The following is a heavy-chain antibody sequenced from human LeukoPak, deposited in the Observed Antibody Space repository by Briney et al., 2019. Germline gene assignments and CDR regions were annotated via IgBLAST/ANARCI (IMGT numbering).Heavy chain of an antibody. Sequence: GGSLRLSCAASGFTFSSYEMNWVRQAPGKGLEWVSYISSSGSTIYYADSVKGRFTISRDNAKNSLYLQMNSLRAEDTAVYYCAANDIVVVPAAKPIDYWGQGTLVTVSS. D-gene: IGHD2-2*02. J-gene: IGHJ4*02. V-gene: IGHV3-48*03. CDR1: GFTFSSYE. CDR2: ISSSGSTI. CDR3: AANDIVVVPAAKPIDY.